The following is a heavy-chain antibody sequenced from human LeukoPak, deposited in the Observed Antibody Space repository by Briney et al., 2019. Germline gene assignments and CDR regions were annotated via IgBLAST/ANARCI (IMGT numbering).Heavy chain of an antibody. Sequence: GRSLRLSCAASGFTFSSYALDWVRQAPGKGLEWVAVISKDGNSQNYADSVKGRFTISRDNSKNTRYLQMNSLRPEDKAVYYCAGESFDIWGQGTTVTVSS. CDR1: GFTFSSYA. V-gene: IGHV3-30*04. CDR3: AGESFDI. J-gene: IGHJ3*02. CDR2: ISKDGNSQ.